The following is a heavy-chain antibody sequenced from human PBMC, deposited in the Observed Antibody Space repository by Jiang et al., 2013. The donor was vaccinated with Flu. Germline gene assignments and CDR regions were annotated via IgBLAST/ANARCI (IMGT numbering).Heavy chain of an antibody. J-gene: IGHJ6*02. CDR3: ARGNHEGGMDV. CDR2: IYYSGNT. Sequence: GPGLVKPSETLSLTCTVSGGSIRTYYWSWVRQPPGKGLEWIGYIYYSGNTNYNSSLKRRVTISIDTSKNQFSLKLSSVTAADTAVYYCARGNHEGGMDVWGQGTTVTVSS. D-gene: IGHD1-14*01. CDR1: GGSIRTYY. V-gene: IGHV4-59*13.